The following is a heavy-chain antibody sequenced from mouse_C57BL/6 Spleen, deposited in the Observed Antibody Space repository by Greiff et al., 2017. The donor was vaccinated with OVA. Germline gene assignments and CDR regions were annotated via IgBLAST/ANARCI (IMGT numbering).Heavy chain of an antibody. CDR3: ARNYYGSSPHFDY. CDR1: GYTFTDYY. V-gene: IGHV1-84*01. D-gene: IGHD1-1*01. Sequence: QVQLKESGPELVKPGASVKISCKASGYTFTDYYINWVKQRPGQGLEWIGWIYPGSGNTKYNEKFKGKATLTVDTSSSTAYVQLSSLTSEDSAVYYCARNYYGSSPHFDYWGQGTTLTVSS. CDR2: IYPGSGNT. J-gene: IGHJ2*01.